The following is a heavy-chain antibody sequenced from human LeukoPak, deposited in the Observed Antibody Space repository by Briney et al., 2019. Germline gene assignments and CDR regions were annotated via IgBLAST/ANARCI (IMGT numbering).Heavy chain of an antibody. Sequence: GGSLRLSCAASGFTFSSYAMSWVRQAPGKGLEWVSAISGSGVSTYYADSVKGRLTISRDNSKHTLWLQMNSLRAEDTAVFYCARGEVFFDIWGQGTMVTVSS. CDR2: ISGSGVST. D-gene: IGHD3-10*01. CDR3: ARGEVFFDI. V-gene: IGHV3-23*01. J-gene: IGHJ3*02. CDR1: GFTFSSYA.